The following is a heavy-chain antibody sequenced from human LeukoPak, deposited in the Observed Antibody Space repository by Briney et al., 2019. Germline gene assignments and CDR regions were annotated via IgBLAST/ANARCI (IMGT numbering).Heavy chain of an antibody. Sequence: PSETLSLTCTVSGASISSSSYYWGWIRQPPGKGLEWIGSIYHSGSTYYNPSLKSRVTISVDTSKNQFSLKLSSVTAADTAVYYCAGRYDFYDYWGQGTLVTVSS. CDR1: GASISSSSYY. V-gene: IGHV4-39*07. J-gene: IGHJ4*02. D-gene: IGHD3-3*01. CDR2: IYHSGST. CDR3: AGRYDFYDY.